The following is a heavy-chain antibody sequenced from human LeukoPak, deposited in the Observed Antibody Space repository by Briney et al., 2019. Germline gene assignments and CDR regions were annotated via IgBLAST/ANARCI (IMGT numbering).Heavy chain of an antibody. V-gene: IGHV3-43*02. CDR2: ISGGGGST. J-gene: IGHJ4*02. CDR1: GCTFDNYA. Sequence: GGSLRLSCAASGCTFDNYAMHWVRQAPEKGVEWVYLISGGGGSTSYADSVKGRFTISKDNSKNTMHLQMNSLTAEDTAVYYCSRDQYYYYDTSGYYYWGQGTLVTVSS. D-gene: IGHD3-22*01. CDR3: SRDQYYYYDTSGYYY.